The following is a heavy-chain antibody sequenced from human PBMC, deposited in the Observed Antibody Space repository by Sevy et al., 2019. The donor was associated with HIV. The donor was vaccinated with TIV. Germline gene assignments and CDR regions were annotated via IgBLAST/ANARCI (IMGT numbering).Heavy chain of an antibody. CDR2: IWYDGSSK. Sequence: GGSLRLSCAASGFSFSNYGMHWVRQAPGKGLEWVALIWYDGSSKYYADSVRGRLTISRDNSKNTLSLQMNSLRAEDTAVYYCARGADYFDSNGANFEYWGQGTLVTISS. V-gene: IGHV3-33*01. D-gene: IGHD3-22*01. J-gene: IGHJ4*02. CDR1: GFSFSNYG. CDR3: ARGADYFDSNGANFEY.